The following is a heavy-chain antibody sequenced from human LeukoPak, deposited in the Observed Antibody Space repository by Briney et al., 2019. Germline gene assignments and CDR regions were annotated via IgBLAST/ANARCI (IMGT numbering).Heavy chain of an antibody. V-gene: IGHV3-7*01. CDR2: IKQDGSEK. Sequence: GGSLRLSCAASGFIFSDYWMTWVRQAPGKGLEWVANIKQDGSEKYYVDAVKGRLTVSRDNAKNSLSLQMHSLRAEDTAVYYCARDREMGYYHYYYMDVWGKGTTVTVSS. CDR3: ARDREMGYYHYYYMDV. J-gene: IGHJ6*03. D-gene: IGHD2-8*01. CDR1: GFIFSDYW.